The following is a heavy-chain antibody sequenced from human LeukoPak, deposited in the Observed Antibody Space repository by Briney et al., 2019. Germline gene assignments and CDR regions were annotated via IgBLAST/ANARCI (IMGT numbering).Heavy chain of an antibody. CDR2: FDPEDGET. CDR1: GYTLTELS. Sequence: ASVKVSCKVSGYTLTELSMHWVRQAPGKGLEWMGGFDPEDGETIYAQKFQGRVTMTEDTSTDTAYMELSSLRSEDTAVYYCATVNGYFSGGSCYSRAFDIWGQGTMVTVSS. D-gene: IGHD2-15*01. CDR3: ATVNGYFSGGSCYSRAFDI. J-gene: IGHJ3*02. V-gene: IGHV1-24*01.